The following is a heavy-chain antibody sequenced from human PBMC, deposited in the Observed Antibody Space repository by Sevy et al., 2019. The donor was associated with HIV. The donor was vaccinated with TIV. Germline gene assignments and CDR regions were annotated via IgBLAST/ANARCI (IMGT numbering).Heavy chain of an antibody. CDR1: GFTFSNAW. J-gene: IGHJ6*02. V-gene: IGHV3-15*01. CDR2: IKSKTDGGKT. Sequence: GGSLRLSCAASGFTFSNAWMSWVRQAPGKGLEWVGRIKSKTDGGKTDYAAPGEGRFTISRDNSNNTLYLQMNSLKTEDTAVYYCTTGSYDFWSGYYSYGMDVWGQGTTVTVSS. CDR3: TTGSYDFWSGYYSYGMDV. D-gene: IGHD3-3*01.